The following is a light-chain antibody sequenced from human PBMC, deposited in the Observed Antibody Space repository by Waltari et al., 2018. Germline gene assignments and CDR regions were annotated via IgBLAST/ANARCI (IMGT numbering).Light chain of an antibody. CDR3: EQTLQTPLT. CDR1: QSLLHSNGYTY. Sequence: DIVMTQTPLSLSVTPGEPASISCRSSQSLLHSNGYTYLHWYLQKPGQSPQLLIYLVSNRASGVPDRVSGSGSGTDFTLKISRVEAEDVGVYYCEQTLQTPLTFGGGTKVEIK. J-gene: IGKJ4*01. V-gene: IGKV2-28*01. CDR2: LVS.